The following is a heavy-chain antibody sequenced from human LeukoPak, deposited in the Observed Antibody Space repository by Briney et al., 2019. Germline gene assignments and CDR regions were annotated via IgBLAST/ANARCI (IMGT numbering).Heavy chain of an antibody. J-gene: IGHJ4*02. CDR3: ARKIAVAKSGALDY. D-gene: IGHD6-19*01. CDR2: INHSRST. V-gene: IGHV4-34*01. Sequence: SETLSLTCAVYGGSFSGYYWSWIRQPPGKGLEWIGEINHSRSTNHNPSLKSRVTISVDTSKNQFSLKLSSVTAADTAVYYCARKIAVAKSGALDYWGQGTLVTVSS. CDR1: GGSFSGYY.